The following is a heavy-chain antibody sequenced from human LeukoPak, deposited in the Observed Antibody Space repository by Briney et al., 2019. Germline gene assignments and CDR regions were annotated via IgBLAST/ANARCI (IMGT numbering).Heavy chain of an antibody. Sequence: GGSLRLSCAASGFTFSSYEMNWVRQAPGKGLEWVSYISNSGGSIYYADSVKGRFTISRDNAKKSLSLHMNSLTAEDTAVYYCARVAGRGNTEGFFDYWGQGTLVTVSS. J-gene: IGHJ4*02. CDR1: GFTFSSYE. V-gene: IGHV3-48*03. CDR3: ARVAGRGNTEGFFDY. CDR2: ISNSGGSI. D-gene: IGHD5-18*01.